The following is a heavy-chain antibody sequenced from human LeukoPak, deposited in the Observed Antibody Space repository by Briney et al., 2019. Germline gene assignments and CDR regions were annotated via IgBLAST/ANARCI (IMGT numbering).Heavy chain of an antibody. CDR2: IKGDGSEQ. CDR3: AREGEYYCSGGSCYSGIHFDY. V-gene: IGHV3-7*01. CDR1: GFTFSTSW. D-gene: IGHD2-15*01. Sequence: GGSLRLSCVAPGFTFSTSWMNWVRQAPGNGLESVANIKGDGSEQSYVDSAKGRFTISRDNAKNSLYLQMNSLRAEDTAVYYCAREGEYYCSGGSCYSGIHFDYWGQGTLVTVSS. J-gene: IGHJ4*02.